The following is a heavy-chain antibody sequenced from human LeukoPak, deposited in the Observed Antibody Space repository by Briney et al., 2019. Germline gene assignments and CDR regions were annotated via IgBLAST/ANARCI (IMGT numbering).Heavy chain of an antibody. V-gene: IGHV4-38-2*02. CDR3: ARRVIVGATPFDY. CDR1: GYSINNGYY. Sequence: ASETLSLTCTVSGYSINNGYYWGWIRQPPGKGLEWIGSIYHSGSTYYKPSLKSRVTISVDTSKNQFSLKLSSVTAADTAVYYCARRVIVGATPFDYWGQGTLVTVSS. CDR2: IYHSGST. D-gene: IGHD1-26*01. J-gene: IGHJ4*02.